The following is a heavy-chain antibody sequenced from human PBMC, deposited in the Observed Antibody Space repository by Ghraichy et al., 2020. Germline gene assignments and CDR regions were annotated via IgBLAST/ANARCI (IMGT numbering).Heavy chain of an antibody. V-gene: IGHV6-1*01. D-gene: IGHD1-7*01. CDR3: ARMLYNWNYEVVREPGVYYYYYYGMDV. CDR1: GDSVSSNSAA. J-gene: IGHJ6*02. CDR2: TYYRSKWYN. Sequence: SQTLSLTCAISGDSVSSNSAAWNWIRQSPSRGLEWLGRTYYRSKWYNDYAVSVKSRITINPDTSKNQFSLQLNSVTPEDTAVYYCARMLYNWNYEVVREPGVYYYYYYGMDVWGQGTTVTVSS.